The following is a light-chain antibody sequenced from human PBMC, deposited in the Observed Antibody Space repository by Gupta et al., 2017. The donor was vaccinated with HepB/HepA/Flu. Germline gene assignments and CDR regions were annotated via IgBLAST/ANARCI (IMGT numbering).Light chain of an antibody. V-gene: IGKV3-11*01. Sequence: EIVLTQSPATLSLSPGERATLSCRASQSVRSYLAWYQQKPGQAPRLLIYDASNRDTGIPARFSGSGCGTDFALTISSREPEDFAVYYCQQRSNWPPITFGGGTKVEIK. J-gene: IGKJ4*01. CDR1: QSVRSY. CDR2: DAS. CDR3: QQRSNWPPIT.